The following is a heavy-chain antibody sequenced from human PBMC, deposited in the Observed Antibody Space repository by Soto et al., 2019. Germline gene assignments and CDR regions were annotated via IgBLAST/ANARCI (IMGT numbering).Heavy chain of an antibody. D-gene: IGHD1-26*01. CDR2: ISYDGRNK. V-gene: IGHV3-30*18. J-gene: IGHJ6*02. CDR1: AVSLRSYG. CDR3: AKDWRWEHQIYGINV. Sequence: RLSCVPSAVSLRSYGMHWVRQARRKVLEWVEDISYDGRNKYYAESVKGRFTISRDNSKNTLYLQMNSLRTEDTAVYYCAKDWRWEHQIYGINVWGQVTPVTVSS.